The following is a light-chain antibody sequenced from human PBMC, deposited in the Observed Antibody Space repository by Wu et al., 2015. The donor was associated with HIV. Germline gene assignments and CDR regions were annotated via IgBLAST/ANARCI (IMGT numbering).Light chain of an antibody. Sequence: LSCRASQTITNSYLAWYRQKPGQAPRLLIYGASSRATGIPDRFSGSGSRTEFTLSISRLEPEDFAMYYCQYYGSSPGTFGGGTKVDIK. CDR3: QYYGSSPGT. CDR2: GAS. CDR1: QTITNSY. V-gene: IGKV3-20*01. J-gene: IGKJ4*01.